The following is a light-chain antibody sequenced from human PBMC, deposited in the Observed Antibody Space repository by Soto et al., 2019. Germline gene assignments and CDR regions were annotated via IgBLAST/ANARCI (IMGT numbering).Light chain of an antibody. Sequence: EVVLTQSPGTLSLSPGERATLSCRAGQSVISTYLAWYQQKPGQASRLLIYGASSRADGVPARFSGSGSGTDFTLTISGLEPDDCAIYYCQQYGPSQYTFGQGTKLEVK. CDR3: QQYGPSQYT. V-gene: IGKV3-20*01. CDR2: GAS. CDR1: QSVISTY. J-gene: IGKJ2*01.